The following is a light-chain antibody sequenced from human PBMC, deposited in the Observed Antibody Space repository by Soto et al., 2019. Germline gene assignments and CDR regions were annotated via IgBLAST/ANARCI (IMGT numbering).Light chain of an antibody. CDR1: QSLSGY. Sequence: EIVLTQSPATLSLSLGERATLSCRASQSLSGYLAWYQQRPGQAPRLLIYDASHRATGIPARFTGSGSGTDFTLIISRLEPADSAVYYCQDRGNWPIFTFGGGTKVEIK. J-gene: IGKJ4*01. CDR2: DAS. CDR3: QDRGNWPIFT. V-gene: IGKV3-11*01.